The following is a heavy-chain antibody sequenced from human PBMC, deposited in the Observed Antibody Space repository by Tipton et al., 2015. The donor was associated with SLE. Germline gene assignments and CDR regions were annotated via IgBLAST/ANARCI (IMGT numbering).Heavy chain of an antibody. CDR2: INHSGST. Sequence: LSCAVYGGSFSGYYWSWIRQPPGKGLEWIGEINHSGSTNYNPSLKSRVTISVDTSKNQFSLKLSSVTAADTAVYYCAYSSGWLVEYWGQGTLVTVSS. J-gene: IGHJ4*02. CDR1: GGSFSGYY. V-gene: IGHV4-34*01. CDR3: AYSSGWLVEY. D-gene: IGHD6-19*01.